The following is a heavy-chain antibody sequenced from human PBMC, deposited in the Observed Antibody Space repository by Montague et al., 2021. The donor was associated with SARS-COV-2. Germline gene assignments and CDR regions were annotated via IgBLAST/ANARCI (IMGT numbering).Heavy chain of an antibody. CDR2: TYYRSKWYN. CDR1: GDSVASNSAT. J-gene: IGHJ6*02. D-gene: IGHD1-1*01. CDR3: TSGREGNYNVMDV. Sequence: CAISGDSVASNSATWNWDRQSPAIGLKWLGRTYYRSKWYNDYAVSVRGRVTINPDTSKNQFSLQLNSVTPEDTAIYYCTSGREGNYNVMDVWGQGTTVTVSS. V-gene: IGHV6-1*01.